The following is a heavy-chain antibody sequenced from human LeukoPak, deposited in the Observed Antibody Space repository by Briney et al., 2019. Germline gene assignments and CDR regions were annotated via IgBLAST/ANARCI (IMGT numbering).Heavy chain of an antibody. CDR2: IYYSGST. CDR1: GVSISTYY. D-gene: IGHD2-15*01. CDR3: ARGRYCSADICSGGDAFDI. J-gene: IGHJ3*02. Sequence: PSETLSLTCTVSGVSISTYYWSWIRQPPGKGLEWIGYIYYSGSTNYNPSLKSRVTISVDTSKNQFSLKLSSVTAADTAVYYCARGRYCSADICSGGDAFDIWGQGTMVSVSS. V-gene: IGHV4-59*12.